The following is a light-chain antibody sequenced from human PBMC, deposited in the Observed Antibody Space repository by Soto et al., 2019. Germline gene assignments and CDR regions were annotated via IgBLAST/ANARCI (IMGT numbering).Light chain of an antibody. CDR2: SNN. V-gene: IGLV1-44*01. CDR1: RSNIGSNT. J-gene: IGLJ1*01. Sequence: QSVLTQPPSTSGTPGQRVTISCSGSRSNIGSNTVTWYQQLPGTAPKLLIYSNNQRPSGVPDRFSGSKSGTSASLAISGLQSEDEADYYCEAWDESLNGSYVFGTGTKVTVL. CDR3: EAWDESLNGSYV.